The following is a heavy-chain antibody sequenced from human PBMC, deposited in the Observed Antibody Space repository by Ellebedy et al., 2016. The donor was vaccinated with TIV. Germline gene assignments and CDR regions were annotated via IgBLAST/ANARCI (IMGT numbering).Heavy chain of an antibody. CDR2: LYSGGTT. Sequence: GESLKISCAASGFNVRDNYMNWVRQAPGKGLEWVSVLYSGGTTFYADSVKGRFTISRDNSKNTVYLQMNSLRAEDTAIYYCAKIAVSGLWYFDLWGRGTLVTVSS. J-gene: IGHJ2*01. CDR3: AKIAVSGLWYFDL. CDR1: GFNVRDNY. V-gene: IGHV3-53*01. D-gene: IGHD6-19*01.